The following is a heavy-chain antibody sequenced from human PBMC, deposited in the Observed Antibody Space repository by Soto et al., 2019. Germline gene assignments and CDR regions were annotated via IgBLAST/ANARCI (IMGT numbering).Heavy chain of an antibody. D-gene: IGHD2-2*01. J-gene: IGHJ5*02. CDR2: IIPIFGTA. CDR3: ASPSSPEDWFDP. CDR1: GGTFSSYA. V-gene: IGHV1-69*01. Sequence: QVQLVQSGAEVKKPGSSVKVSCKASGGTFSSYAVSWVRQAPVQGIEWMGGIIPIFGTANYAQKFQGRVTITADESTSTAYMELSSLRSEDTAVYYCASPSSPEDWFDPWGQGTLVTVSS.